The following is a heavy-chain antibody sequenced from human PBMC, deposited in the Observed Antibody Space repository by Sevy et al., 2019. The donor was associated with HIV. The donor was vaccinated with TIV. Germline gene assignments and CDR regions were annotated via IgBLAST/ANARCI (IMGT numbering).Heavy chain of an antibody. CDR1: GFTFSSYW. D-gene: IGHD6-13*01. CDR3: ARGLAAAVDDYYYYMDV. CDR2: IKQDGSEK. Sequence: GGSLRLSCAASGFTFSSYWMSWVRQAPGKGLEWVANIKQDGSEKYYVDSVKGRFTISRDNAKNSLYLQMNSLRAEDTAVYYCARGLAAAVDDYYYYMDVWCKGTTVTVSS. V-gene: IGHV3-7*03. J-gene: IGHJ6*03.